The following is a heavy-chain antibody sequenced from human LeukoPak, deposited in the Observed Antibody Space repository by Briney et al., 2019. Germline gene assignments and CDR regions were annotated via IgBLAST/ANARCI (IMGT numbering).Heavy chain of an antibody. Sequence: PSETLSLTCAVYGGSFSGYYWSWIRQPPGKGLEWIGEINHSGSTNYNPSLKSRVTISVGTSKNQFSLKLSSVTAADTAVYYCARHPYDFWSGYSNGMDVWGQGTTVTVSS. J-gene: IGHJ6*02. CDR3: ARHPYDFWSGYSNGMDV. D-gene: IGHD3-3*01. CDR2: INHSGST. V-gene: IGHV4-34*01. CDR1: GGSFSGYY.